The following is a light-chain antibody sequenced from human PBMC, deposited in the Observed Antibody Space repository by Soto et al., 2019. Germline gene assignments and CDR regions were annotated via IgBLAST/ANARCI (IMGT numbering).Light chain of an antibody. V-gene: IGKV1-12*01. Sequence: DIQMTQSPSSVYASVGDRVTITCRASQSISSWLAWYQQKPGTVPKLLIYAASSLQSGVPSRFSGSGAGTEFTLPITSLQPEDFGTYYCQQGDSFPITFGQGTRLEIK. CDR2: AAS. CDR1: QSISSW. J-gene: IGKJ5*01. CDR3: QQGDSFPIT.